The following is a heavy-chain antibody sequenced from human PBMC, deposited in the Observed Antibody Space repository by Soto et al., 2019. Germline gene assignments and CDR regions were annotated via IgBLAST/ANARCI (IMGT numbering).Heavy chain of an antibody. D-gene: IGHD3-10*01. CDR2: IIPIFGTA. CDR1: GGTFSSYA. V-gene: IGHV1-69*01. J-gene: IGHJ2*01. Sequence: QVQLVQSGAEVKKPGSSVKVSCKASGGTFSSYAISWVRQAPGQGLEWMGGIIPIFGTANYAQKFQGRVTITVDESTSTGYMELSSLRSEDTAVYYCARDLTIPGSRSFLQTDAWSFDLWGRGTLVTVSS. CDR3: ARDLTIPGSRSFLQTDAWSFDL.